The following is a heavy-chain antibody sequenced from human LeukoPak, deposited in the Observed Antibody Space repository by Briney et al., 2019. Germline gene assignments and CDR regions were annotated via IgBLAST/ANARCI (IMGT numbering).Heavy chain of an antibody. CDR3: ARAPITSPFYFDY. CDR2: INWGGGRK. Sequence: GGSLRLSCTASGFTFDEYGMSWVRHAPGKGLEWVSGINWGGGRKVYADHVRGRFTIYRDNAKTSLYLQMDSLRAEATSLYYCARAPITSPFYFDYWGQGTLVTVSS. D-gene: IGHD2-2*01. V-gene: IGHV3-20*04. CDR1: GFTFDEYG. J-gene: IGHJ4*02.